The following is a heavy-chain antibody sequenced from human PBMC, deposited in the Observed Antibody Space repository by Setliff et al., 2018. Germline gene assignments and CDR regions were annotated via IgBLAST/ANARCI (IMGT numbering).Heavy chain of an antibody. Sequence: PGGSLRLSCAASGFTFSRYWMSWVRQAPGKGLEWVANIKQEGSEKYYVDSVKGRFTISRDNAKNSLYLQMNSLRAEDTAVYYCARDGGEYWGQGTLVTVSS. J-gene: IGHJ4*02. D-gene: IGHD3-16*01. CDR3: ARDGGEY. CDR1: GFTFSRYW. V-gene: IGHV3-7*01. CDR2: IKQEGSEK.